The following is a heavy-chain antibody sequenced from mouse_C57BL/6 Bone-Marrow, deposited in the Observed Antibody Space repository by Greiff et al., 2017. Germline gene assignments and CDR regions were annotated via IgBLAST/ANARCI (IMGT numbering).Heavy chain of an antibody. CDR3: ARDYYGSSRYAMDY. Sequence: QVQLQQPGAELVMPGASVKLSCKASGYTFTSYWMHWVKQRPGQGLVWIGEIDPSDSYTHYHQKLKGKSTLTVDKSSSPAYMKLSSLTSEDSAVYYCARDYYGSSRYAMDYWGQGTSVTVSS. CDR2: IDPSDSYT. CDR1: GYTFTSYW. D-gene: IGHD1-1*01. V-gene: IGHV1-69*01. J-gene: IGHJ4*01.